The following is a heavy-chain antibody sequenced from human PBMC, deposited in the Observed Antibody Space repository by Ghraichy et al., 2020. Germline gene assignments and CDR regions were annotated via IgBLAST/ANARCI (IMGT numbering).Heavy chain of an antibody. CDR2: ISNSAGTT. Sequence: LSLTCAGSGFIFSNYGISWVRQAPGKGLEWVSSISNSAGTTSYADSVKGRFTISRDNPKNTLYLQMNSLRAEDTAIYYCAVNFNGYYFDYWGQGTLVTVSS. V-gene: IGHV3-23*01. D-gene: IGHD2-8*01. CDR1: GFIFSNYG. CDR3: AVNFNGYYFDY. J-gene: IGHJ4*02.